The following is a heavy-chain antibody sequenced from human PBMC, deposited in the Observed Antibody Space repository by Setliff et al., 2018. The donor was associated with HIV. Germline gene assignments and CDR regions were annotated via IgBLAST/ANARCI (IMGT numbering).Heavy chain of an antibody. V-gene: IGHV4-34*01. CDR3: ARAYFGSGIYY. D-gene: IGHD3-10*01. CDR2: IDHSGST. Sequence: LSLTCAVYGGSFNDYYWTWIRQPPGKGLEWIGEIDHSGSTKYHASLKSRVTISIDTSKNQFSLKLYSVTAADTAVYYCARAYFGSGIYYWGQGTLVTVSS. CDR1: GGSFNDYY. J-gene: IGHJ4*02.